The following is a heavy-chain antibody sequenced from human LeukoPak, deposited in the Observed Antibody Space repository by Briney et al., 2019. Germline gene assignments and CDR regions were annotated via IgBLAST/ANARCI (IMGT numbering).Heavy chain of an antibody. D-gene: IGHD3-10*01. Sequence: PTGTLSLTCAVSGGSISSSNWWSWVRQPPGKGLEWIGEIYHSGSTNYNPSLKSRVTISVDKSKNQFSLKLSSVTAADTAVYYCARAYYGSGSYLQFDYWGQGTLVTVSS. V-gene: IGHV4-4*02. CDR1: GGSISSSNW. CDR2: IYHSGST. CDR3: ARAYYGSGSYLQFDY. J-gene: IGHJ4*02.